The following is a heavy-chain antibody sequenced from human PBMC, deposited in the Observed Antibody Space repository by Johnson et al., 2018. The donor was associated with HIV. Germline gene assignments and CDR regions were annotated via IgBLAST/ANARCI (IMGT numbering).Heavy chain of an antibody. Sequence: VQLVESGGGVIRPGGSLRLSCAASGFTFEDYAMSWVRQAPGKGLEWVSGINWNGGTTGYADSEKGRFTISSENAKSSLYLQMNSLRAEDTALYYCVRVGYDSSGYLRTYAFDIWGPGTMVTVSS. V-gene: IGHV3-20*04. D-gene: IGHD3-22*01. CDR3: VRVGYDSSGYLRTYAFDI. CDR1: GFTFEDYA. CDR2: INWNGGTT. J-gene: IGHJ3*02.